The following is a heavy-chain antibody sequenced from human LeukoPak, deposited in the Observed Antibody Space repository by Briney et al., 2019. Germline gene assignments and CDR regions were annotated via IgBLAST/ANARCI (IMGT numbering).Heavy chain of an antibody. V-gene: IGHV5-51*01. J-gene: IGHJ4*02. Sequence: GESLKISCEGSGYFFTTYWIGWVRQMPGKGLEWMGIIYPGDSDTIYSPSFEGQVTISADKSISTAYLQWSSLKASDAAMYYCARQGSTGLDYWGQGTLVTVSS. D-gene: IGHD4-11*01. CDR2: IYPGDSDT. CDR3: ARQGSTGLDY. CDR1: GYFFTTYW.